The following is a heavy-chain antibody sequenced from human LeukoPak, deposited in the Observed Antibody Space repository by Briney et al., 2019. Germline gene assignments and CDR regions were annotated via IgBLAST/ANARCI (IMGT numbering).Heavy chain of an antibody. CDR2: INHSGST. J-gene: IGHJ4*02. D-gene: IGHD3-10*01. V-gene: IGHV4-34*01. Sequence: PSETLSLTCAVYGGSFSGYYWSWIRQPPGKGLEWIGEINHSGSTNYNPSLKSRVTISVDTSKNQFSLKLSSVTAADTAVYYCARAWECYYGSGSYRGQPFDYWGQGTLVTVSS. CDR1: GGSFSGYY. CDR3: ARAWECYYGSGSYRGQPFDY.